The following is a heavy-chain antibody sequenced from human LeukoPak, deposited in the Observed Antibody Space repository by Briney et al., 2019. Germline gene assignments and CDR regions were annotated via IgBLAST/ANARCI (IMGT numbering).Heavy chain of an antibody. CDR2: ISGSGGST. D-gene: IGHD3-10*01. CDR3: AKIGEGNYGEYYFDY. CDR1: GFTFSSYA. V-gene: IGHV3-23*01. J-gene: IGHJ4*02. Sequence: GGSLRLSCAASGFTFSSYAMSWVRQAPGKGLEWVSAISGSGGSTYYAASVKGRFTISRDNSKNTLYLQMNSLRAEDTAVYYCAKIGEGNYGEYYFDYWGQGTLVTVSS.